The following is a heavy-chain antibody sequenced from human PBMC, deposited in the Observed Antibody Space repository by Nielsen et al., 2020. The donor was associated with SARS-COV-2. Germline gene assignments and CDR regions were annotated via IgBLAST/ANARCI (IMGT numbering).Heavy chain of an antibody. J-gene: IGHJ5*02. CDR2: INWNGGST. Sequence: GGSLRLSCAASGFTFDDYGMSWVRQAPGKGLEWVSGINWNGGSTGYADSVKGRFTISRDNAKNSLYLQMNSLRAEDTALYHCARATYDFWEFDPWGQGTLVTVSS. V-gene: IGHV3-20*01. D-gene: IGHD3-3*01. CDR3: ARATYDFWEFDP. CDR1: GFTFDDYG.